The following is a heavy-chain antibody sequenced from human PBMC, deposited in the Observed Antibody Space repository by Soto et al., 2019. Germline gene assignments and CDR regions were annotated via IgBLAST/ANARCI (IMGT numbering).Heavy chain of an antibody. CDR3: ARDGGYSGYDPGNWFDP. J-gene: IGHJ5*02. V-gene: IGHV1-2*04. D-gene: IGHD5-12*01. Sequence: QVQLVQSGAEVKKPGASVKVSCKASGYTFTGYYMHWVRQAPGQGLEWMGWINPNSGGTNYAQKFQGWVTMTRDTSISTAYMELSRLRSDDTAVYYCARDGGYSGYDPGNWFDPWGQGTLVTVSS. CDR1: GYTFTGYY. CDR2: INPNSGGT.